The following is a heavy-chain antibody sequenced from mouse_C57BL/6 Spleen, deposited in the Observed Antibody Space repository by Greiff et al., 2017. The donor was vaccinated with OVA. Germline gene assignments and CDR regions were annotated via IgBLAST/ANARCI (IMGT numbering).Heavy chain of an antibody. D-gene: IGHD2-3*01. CDR2: IDPETGGT. Sequence: VKLQESGAELVRPGASVTLSCKASGYTFTDYEMHWVKQTPVHGLEWIGAIDPETGGTAYNQKFKGKAILTADKSSSTAYMELRSLTSEDSAVYYCTRDCMIHYFDYWGQGTTLTVSS. CDR1: GYTFTDYE. CDR3: TRDCMIHYFDY. J-gene: IGHJ2*01. V-gene: IGHV1-15*01.